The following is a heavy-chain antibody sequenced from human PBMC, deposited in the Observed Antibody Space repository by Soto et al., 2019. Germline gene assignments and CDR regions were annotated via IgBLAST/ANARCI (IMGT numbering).Heavy chain of an antibody. J-gene: IGHJ6*02. CDR2: TYYRSKWYN. Sequence: PSQTLSLPCAISGDSVSSNIAAWNLIRQSPSRGLEWLGRTYYRSKWYNDYAVSVKSRITVNPDTSKNQFSLQLNSVTPEDTAVYYCAGDRGYCSGGSCYGDGMDVWGQGTAVTVSS. D-gene: IGHD2-15*01. V-gene: IGHV6-1*01. CDR3: AGDRGYCSGGSCYGDGMDV. CDR1: GDSVSSNIAA.